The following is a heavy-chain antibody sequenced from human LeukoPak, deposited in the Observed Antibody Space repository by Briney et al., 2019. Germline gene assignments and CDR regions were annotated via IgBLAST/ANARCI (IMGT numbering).Heavy chain of an antibody. CDR1: GFTVSVNY. Sequence: GGSLRLSCAASGFTVSVNYMSWVRQAPGKGLEWVSVIYSGGGTYYADSVKGRFTISRDSSKNTLYLQMNSLRAEDTAVYHCARAQLIMMTHAFDLWGQGTMVTVSS. CDR3: ARAQLIMMTHAFDL. V-gene: IGHV3-53*01. D-gene: IGHD1-1*01. CDR2: IYSGGGT. J-gene: IGHJ3*01.